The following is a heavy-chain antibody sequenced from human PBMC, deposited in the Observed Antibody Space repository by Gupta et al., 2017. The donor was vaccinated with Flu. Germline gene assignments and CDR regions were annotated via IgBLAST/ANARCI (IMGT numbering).Heavy chain of an antibody. CDR2: INNIGGGT. D-gene: IGHD6-19*01. CDR3: AKDLYTVPGALDS. V-gene: IGHV3-23*01. Sequence: VRQAPGKGLEWVSGINNIGGGTYYTDSVQGRFTVSRDNSDNTAHLQMDRLRAEDTALYYCAKDLYTVPGALDSWGQGTLVTVSS. J-gene: IGHJ4*02.